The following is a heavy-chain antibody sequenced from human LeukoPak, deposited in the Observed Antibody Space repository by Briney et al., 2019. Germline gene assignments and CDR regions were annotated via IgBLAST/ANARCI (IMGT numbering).Heavy chain of an antibody. D-gene: IGHD3-9*01. Sequence: ASVKVSCKASGYTFTGYYMHWVRQATGQGLEWMGWMNPNSGNTGYAQKFQGRVTMTRDTSISTAYMELSSLTSEDTAVYYCARGFVNLPGYWGVWGKGTTVTVSS. CDR3: ARGFVNLPGYWGV. CDR1: GYTFTGYY. J-gene: IGHJ6*04. V-gene: IGHV1-8*02. CDR2: MNPNSGNT.